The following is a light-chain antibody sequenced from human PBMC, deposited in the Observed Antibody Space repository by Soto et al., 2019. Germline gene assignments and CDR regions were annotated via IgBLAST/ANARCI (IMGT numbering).Light chain of an antibody. Sequence: DIQMTQSPSSLSASVGDRVTITCRASQGISNFLAWHQQKPGKVPKLLIYAASTLQSGVPSRFSGSGSGTGFTLTITSLQTEDVATYYCQKYNSAPWTFGQGNKGEI. CDR2: AAS. J-gene: IGKJ1*01. CDR1: QGISNF. CDR3: QKYNSAPWT. V-gene: IGKV1-27*01.